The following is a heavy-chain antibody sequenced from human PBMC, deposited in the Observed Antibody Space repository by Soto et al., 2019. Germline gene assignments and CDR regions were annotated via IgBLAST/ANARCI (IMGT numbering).Heavy chain of an antibody. D-gene: IGHD6-19*01. J-gene: IGHJ4*02. V-gene: IGHV3-30-3*01. CDR3: AREWSISVAAPGH. Sequence: QVELVESGGGVVQPGRSLRLSCAASGFTFSTYTMHWVRQAPGKGLEWVAALSNNGINADYADSVKGRFTISRDNSKNTLFLQMNSLRAEDTAVYYCAREWSISVAAPGHWGQGTLVTVSS. CDR1: GFTFSTYT. CDR2: LSNNGINA.